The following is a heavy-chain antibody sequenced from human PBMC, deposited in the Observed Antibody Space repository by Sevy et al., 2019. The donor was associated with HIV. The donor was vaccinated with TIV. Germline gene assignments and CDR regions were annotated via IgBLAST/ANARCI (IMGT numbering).Heavy chain of an antibody. CDR3: ARVRPYVTRDFDY. Sequence: GGSLRLSCVASGFTFRSYTMKWVRQAPGKGLECVSSISSSGGYIYYADSVKGRFTISRDDAKNSLYLQMNTLRAEDAALYYCARVRPYVTRDFDYWGQGTLVTVSS. D-gene: IGHD3-10*01. V-gene: IGHV3-21*04. CDR2: ISSSGGYI. J-gene: IGHJ4*02. CDR1: GFTFRSYT.